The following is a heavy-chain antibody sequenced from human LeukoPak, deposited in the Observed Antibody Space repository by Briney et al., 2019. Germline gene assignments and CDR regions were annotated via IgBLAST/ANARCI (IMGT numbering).Heavy chain of an antibody. V-gene: IGHV1-18*01. J-gene: IGHJ5*02. CDR1: GYTFTSYG. Sequence: GASVKVSCKASGYTFTSYGISWVRQAPGQGLEWMGWISAYNGNTNYAQKLQGRVTMTTDTSTSTAYMELRSLRSDDTAVYYCARVGSSGYYYRRVQNWFDPWGQGTLVTVSS. CDR2: ISAYNGNT. CDR3: ARVGSSGYYYRRVQNWFDP. D-gene: IGHD3-22*01.